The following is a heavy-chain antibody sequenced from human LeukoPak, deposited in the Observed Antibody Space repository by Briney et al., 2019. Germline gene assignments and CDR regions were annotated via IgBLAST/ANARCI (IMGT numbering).Heavy chain of an antibody. CDR3: ASYSGIKDAFDI. CDR1: GFSFSDHY. J-gene: IGHJ3*02. Sequence: GGSLRLSCAASGFSFSDHYMDWARQAPGKGLEWVGRTRNKANSYTTEYAASVKGRFTISRDDSKNSLYLQMNSLKTEDTAVYYCASYSGIKDAFDIWGQGTMVTVSS. CDR2: TRNKANSYTT. V-gene: IGHV3-72*01. D-gene: IGHD1-26*01.